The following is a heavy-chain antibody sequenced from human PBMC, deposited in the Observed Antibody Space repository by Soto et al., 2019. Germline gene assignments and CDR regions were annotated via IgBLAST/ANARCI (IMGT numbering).Heavy chain of an antibody. V-gene: IGHV1-18*01. CDR2: TVDNGDT. Sequence: ASVKVSCKASGYTFTSYGISWVRQAPGQGLEWMGITVDNGDTNYAQRLKDRVTMTTDTSTSTAFMELRSPRSDDTAIYYCGRVGGASFCSFDYWGQGTLVTVSS. D-gene: IGHD3-16*01. CDR1: GYTFTSYG. CDR3: GRVGGASFCSFDY. J-gene: IGHJ4*02.